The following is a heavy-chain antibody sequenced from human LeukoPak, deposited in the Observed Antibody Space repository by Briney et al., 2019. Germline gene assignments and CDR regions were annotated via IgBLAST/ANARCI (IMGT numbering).Heavy chain of an antibody. V-gene: IGHV3-48*02. J-gene: IGHJ4*02. D-gene: IGHD5-18*01. CDR1: GFAFSDYS. Sequence: GGSLRLSCAASGFAFSDYSMNWVRQAPGKGLEWVSYISSSDNTIHYADSVKGRFTIYRDNAKNSLYLEMNSLRDEDTAVYYCARVHRGYSYGRLDYWGQGTLVTVSS. CDR3: ARVHRGYSYGRLDY. CDR2: ISSSDNTI.